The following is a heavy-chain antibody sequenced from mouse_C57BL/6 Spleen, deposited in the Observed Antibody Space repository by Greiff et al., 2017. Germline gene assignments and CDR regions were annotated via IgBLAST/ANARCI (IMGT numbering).Heavy chain of an antibody. D-gene: IGHD2-5*01. CDR2: IYPRSGNT. V-gene: IGHV1-81*01. J-gene: IGHJ3*01. CDR3: ASYSRMFAY. Sequence: VQLQQSGAELARPGASVKLSCKASGYTFTSYGISWVKQRTGQGLEWIGEIYPRSGNTYYNEKFKGKATLTADKSSSTAYMELRSLTSEDSAVYFCASYSRMFAYWGQGTLVTVSA. CDR1: GYTFTSYG.